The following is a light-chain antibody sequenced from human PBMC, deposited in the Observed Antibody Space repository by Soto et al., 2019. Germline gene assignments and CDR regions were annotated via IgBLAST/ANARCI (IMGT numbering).Light chain of an antibody. CDR2: KAS. Sequence: DIQMTQSPSTLSASVGDRVTITCRASQSIGTWMAWYQQKPGKAPRLLIYKASSLESGVPSRFSGSGYGTEFTLTISSLQPDDFATYYCQQYNSGFVQGTKVEIK. J-gene: IGKJ1*01. V-gene: IGKV1-5*03. CDR3: QQYNSG. CDR1: QSIGTW.